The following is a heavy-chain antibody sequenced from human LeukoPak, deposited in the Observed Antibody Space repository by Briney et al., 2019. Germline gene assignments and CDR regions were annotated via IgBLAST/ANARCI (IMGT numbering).Heavy chain of an antibody. D-gene: IGHD3-22*01. CDR1: GFTFSSYA. CDR3: ARDHPYYDSSGYSPPSRSSFDY. Sequence: GGSLRLSCAASGFTFSSYAMHWVRQAPGKGLEWVAVISYDGSNKYYADSVKGRFTISRDNSKNTLYLQMNSLRAEDTAVYYCARDHPYYDSSGYSPPSRSSFDYWGQGTLVTVSS. CDR2: ISYDGSNK. J-gene: IGHJ4*02. V-gene: IGHV3-30-3*01.